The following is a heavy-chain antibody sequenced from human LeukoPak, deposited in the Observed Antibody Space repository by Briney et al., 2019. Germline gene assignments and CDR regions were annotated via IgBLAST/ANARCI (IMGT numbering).Heavy chain of an antibody. CDR3: AKCESNYGNDALDI. Sequence: GGSLRLPCAASGFTFSNYAMNWVRQAPGKGPEWVSYIRGGGAVTHYAESVKGRFTISRDNFNNILYLQMSSLRAEDTAVYYCAKCESNYGNDALDIWGQGTMVTVSS. CDR1: GFTFSNYA. J-gene: IGHJ3*02. V-gene: IGHV3-23*01. CDR2: IRGGGAVT. D-gene: IGHD5-18*01.